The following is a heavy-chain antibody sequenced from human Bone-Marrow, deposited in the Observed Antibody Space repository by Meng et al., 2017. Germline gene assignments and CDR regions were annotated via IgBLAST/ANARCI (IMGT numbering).Heavy chain of an antibody. J-gene: IGHJ4*02. Sequence: SETLSLTCTVSGGSISSSSYYWGWIRQPPGKGLEWIGSIYYSGSTYYNPSLKNRVTISVDTSKNQFSLKLSSVTAADTAVYYCAGGIVGALYWGQGTRVTCAS. CDR1: GGSISSSSYY. CDR2: IYYSGST. V-gene: IGHV4-39*07. D-gene: IGHD1-26*01. CDR3: AGGIVGALY.